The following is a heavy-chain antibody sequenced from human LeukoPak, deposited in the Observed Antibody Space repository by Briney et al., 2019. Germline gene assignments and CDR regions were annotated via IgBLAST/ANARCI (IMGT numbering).Heavy chain of an antibody. J-gene: IGHJ4*02. CDR2: ISYDGSNK. Sequence: GGSLRLSCAVSGFTFSSYAMHWVRQAPGKGLEWVAVISYDGSNKYYADSVKGRFTISRDNSKNTLYLQMNSLRAEDTAVYYCASRLSGSLDYWGQGTLVTVSS. CDR1: GFTFSSYA. V-gene: IGHV3-30*04. D-gene: IGHD1-26*01. CDR3: ASRLSGSLDY.